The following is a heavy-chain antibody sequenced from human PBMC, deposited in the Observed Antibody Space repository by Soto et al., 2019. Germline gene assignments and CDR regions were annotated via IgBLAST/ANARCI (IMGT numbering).Heavy chain of an antibody. CDR1: GFTFNSYW. CDR2: ITEDGSAK. D-gene: IGHD5-12*01. Sequence: PGGSLRLSCAASGFTFNSYWMTWVRQAPGKGLEWMASITEDGSAKNYVDSVKGRFTISRDNTKNSLYLHMNSLSAEDTAVYYCARDSRYDHYYGMDVWGQGTTVTVSS. CDR3: ARDSRYDHYYGMDV. V-gene: IGHV3-7*03. J-gene: IGHJ6*02.